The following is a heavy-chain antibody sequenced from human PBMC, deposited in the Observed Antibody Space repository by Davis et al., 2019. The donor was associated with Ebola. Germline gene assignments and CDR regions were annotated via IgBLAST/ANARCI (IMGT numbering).Heavy chain of an antibody. V-gene: IGHV4-39*01. Sequence: PSETLSLTCTVSGGSISSSSYYWGWIRQPPGKGLEWIGSIYYSGSTYYNPSLKSRVTISVDTSKNQFSLKLSSVTAADTAVYYCARHQEGYCSSTSCYDAFDIWGQGTMVTVSS. CDR2: IYYSGST. J-gene: IGHJ3*02. CDR1: GGSISSSSYY. D-gene: IGHD2-2*01. CDR3: ARHQEGYCSSTSCYDAFDI.